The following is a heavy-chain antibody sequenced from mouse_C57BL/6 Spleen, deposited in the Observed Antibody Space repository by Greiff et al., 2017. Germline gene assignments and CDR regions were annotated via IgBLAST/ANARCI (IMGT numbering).Heavy chain of an antibody. CDR3: ARWDYAMDY. CDR2: IYPGDGDT. J-gene: IGHJ4*01. V-gene: IGHV1-82*01. CDR1: GYAFSSSW. Sequence: LVETGPELVKPGASVKISCKASGYAFSSSWMNWVKQRPGKGLEWIGRIYPGDGDTNYNGKFKGKATLTADKSSSTAYMQLSSLTSEDSAVYFCARWDYAMDYWGQGTSVTVSS.